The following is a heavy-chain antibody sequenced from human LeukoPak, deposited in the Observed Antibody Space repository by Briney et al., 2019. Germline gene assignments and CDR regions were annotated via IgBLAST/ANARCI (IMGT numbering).Heavy chain of an antibody. Sequence: ASVKVSSKASRGTFTSYAISWVRQAPGQGLEWRGRIISILVIANYAQKFQGRVTTTANKSTSRAYMELSRLRYEQTAVCYCARLIWFGELPTPYYYSYGMEVWGQGTTVTVSS. CDR1: RGTFTSYA. J-gene: IGHJ6*01. V-gene: IGHV1-69*04. CDR2: IISILVIA. D-gene: IGHD3-10*01. CDR3: ARLIWFGELPTPYYYSYGMEV.